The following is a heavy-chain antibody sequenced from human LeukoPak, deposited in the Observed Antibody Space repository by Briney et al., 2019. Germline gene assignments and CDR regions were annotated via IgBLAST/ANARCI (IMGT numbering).Heavy chain of an antibody. Sequence: KPSETLSLTCTVSGGSISSPPYDRGWIRQPPGKGLEYIGSISSSGNTYYNASLQSRVTISVDASKNQFSLKLGSVTTADTAVYFCARHLSQGDGNKRGFDNWGQGTLVTVSS. J-gene: IGHJ4*02. CDR1: GGSISSPPYD. D-gene: IGHD5-24*01. CDR2: ISSSGNT. CDR3: ARHLSQGDGNKRGFDN. V-gene: IGHV4-39*01.